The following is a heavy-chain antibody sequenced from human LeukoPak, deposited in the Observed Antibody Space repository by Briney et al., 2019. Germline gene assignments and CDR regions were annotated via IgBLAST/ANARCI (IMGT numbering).Heavy chain of an antibody. V-gene: IGHV3-30*02. J-gene: IGHJ4*02. CDR2: IRNDGSNK. Sequence: GGSLRLSCVASGFTSSTYGMHWVRQAPGKGLEWVAFIRNDGSNKYYSDSVKGRFTISRDNSKNTLYLQMNSLRTEDTAVYYCANVCRRLQCHDYWGQGTLVTVSS. CDR1: GFTSSTYG. CDR3: ANVCRRLQCHDY. D-gene: IGHD4-11*01.